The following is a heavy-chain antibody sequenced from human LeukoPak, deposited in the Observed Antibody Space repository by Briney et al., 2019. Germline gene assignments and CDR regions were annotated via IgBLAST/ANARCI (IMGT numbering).Heavy chain of an antibody. CDR3: ARDNDYVWGSYRYPGY. Sequence: ASVKVSCTASGYIFTSYGISWVRQAPGQGLEWMGWISVYNDNKNYAQKFQGRVTMTTDPSTSTAHMELRSLRSDDTAVYYCARDNDYVWGSYRYPGYWGQGTLVTVLS. J-gene: IGHJ4*02. CDR1: GYIFTSYG. CDR2: ISVYNDNK. V-gene: IGHV1-18*01. D-gene: IGHD3-16*02.